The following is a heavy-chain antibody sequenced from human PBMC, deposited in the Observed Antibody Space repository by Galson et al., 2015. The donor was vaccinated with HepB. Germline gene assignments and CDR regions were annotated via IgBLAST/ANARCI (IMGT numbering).Heavy chain of an antibody. Sequence: SLRLSCAASGFTFGDYVMSWIRQAPGRGLEWVANIKGDGDERYYLDSVKGRFTISRDNAKNLLTLQMNSLKAEDTAFYYCARSTHSTTYNWFGPWGQGTLVTVSS. D-gene: IGHD1-14*01. V-gene: IGHV3-7*01. CDR1: GFTFGDYV. J-gene: IGHJ5*02. CDR2: IKGDGDER. CDR3: ARSTHSTTYNWFGP.